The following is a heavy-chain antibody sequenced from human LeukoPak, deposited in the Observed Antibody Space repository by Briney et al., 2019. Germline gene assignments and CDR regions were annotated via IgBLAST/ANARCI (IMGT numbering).Heavy chain of an antibody. D-gene: IGHD3-22*01. CDR1: GFTFSSYS. J-gene: IGHJ4*02. CDR3: ARVQVYYYDSSGYVPDY. Sequence: GGSLRLSCAASGFTFSSYSMNWVRQAPGKGLEWVSSISSSSSYIYYADSVKGRFTISRDNAKNSLYLQMNSLRAEDTAVYYCARVQVYYYDSSGYVPDYWGQGTLVTVSS. CDR2: ISSSSSYI. V-gene: IGHV3-21*01.